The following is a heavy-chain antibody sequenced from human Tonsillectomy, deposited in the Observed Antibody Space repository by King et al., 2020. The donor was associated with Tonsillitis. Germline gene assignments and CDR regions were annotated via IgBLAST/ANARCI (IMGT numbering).Heavy chain of an antibody. CDR2: INSSGGST. CDR1: GFAFSTYA. CDR3: VKGLGGYAFQSPPG. J-gene: IGHJ4*02. Sequence: VQLVESGGGLVQPGGSLRLSCSASGFAFSTYAMHWVRQAPGKGLEYVSGINSSGGSTYYTDSVKGRFTISRDNSKNTVCLQMSSLRAEDTAVYYCVKGLGGYAFQSPPGWGQGTLVTVSS. V-gene: IGHV3-64D*06. D-gene: IGHD5-12*01.